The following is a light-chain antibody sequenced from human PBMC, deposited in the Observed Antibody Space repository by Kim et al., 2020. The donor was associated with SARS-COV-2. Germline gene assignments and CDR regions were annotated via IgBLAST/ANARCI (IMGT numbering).Light chain of an antibody. Sequence: SYELTQPPSVSVSPGQTASITCSGDKLGDKYACWYQQKPGQSPVLVIYQDSKRPSGIPERFSGSNSGKTATLPISGTQAMDEADYYCQAWDSSTVLFGGGTQRT. V-gene: IGLV3-1*01. CDR1: KLGDKY. J-gene: IGLJ2*01. CDR2: QDS. CDR3: QAWDSSTVL.